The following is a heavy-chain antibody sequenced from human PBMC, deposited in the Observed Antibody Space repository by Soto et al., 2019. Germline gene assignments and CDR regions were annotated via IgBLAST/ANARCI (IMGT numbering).Heavy chain of an antibody. V-gene: IGHV6-1*01. CDR2: TYYRSKWYN. Sequence: SQTLSLTGAISWDSVSSNSAAWNWIRQSPSRGLEWLGRTYYRSKWYNDYAVSVKSRITINPDTSKNQFSLQLNSVTPEAPAVYYSASDYDFWSRYSDYWGQGTLVPGSS. CDR3: ASDYDFWSRYSDY. CDR1: WDSVSSNSAA. J-gene: IGHJ4*02. D-gene: IGHD3-3*01.